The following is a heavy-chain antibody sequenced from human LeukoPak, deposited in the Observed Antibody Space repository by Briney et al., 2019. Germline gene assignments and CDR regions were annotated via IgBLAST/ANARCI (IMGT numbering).Heavy chain of an antibody. D-gene: IGHD3-16*02. CDR2: LSWNGGDT. Sequence: GGSLRLSCAASGFTFNQYGMSWVRQAPGKGLEWVSSLSWNGGDTRYADSVKDRFTISRDNAKKSLYLQMDSLRAEDTALYYCARRGYPYYYYMDVWGTGTTVTVSS. V-gene: IGHV3-20*04. J-gene: IGHJ6*03. CDR1: GFTFNQYG. CDR3: ARRGYPYYYYMDV.